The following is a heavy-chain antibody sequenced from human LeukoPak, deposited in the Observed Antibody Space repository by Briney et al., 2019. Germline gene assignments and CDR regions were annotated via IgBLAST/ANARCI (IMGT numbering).Heavy chain of an antibody. V-gene: IGHV3-23*01. CDR2: ISGSGYST. D-gene: IGHD3-3*01. CDR3: AKDRSELRFLEWPFDY. J-gene: IGHJ4*02. CDR1: GFTFSSYG. Sequence: GGSLRLSCAASGFTFSSYGMHWVRQAPGKGLEWVSAISGSGYSTYYADSVKGRFTISRDNSKNTLYLQMNSLRAEDTAVYYCAKDRSELRFLEWPFDYWGQGTLVTVSS.